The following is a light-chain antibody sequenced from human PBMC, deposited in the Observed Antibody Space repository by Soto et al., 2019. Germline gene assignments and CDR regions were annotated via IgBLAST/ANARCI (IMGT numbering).Light chain of an antibody. J-gene: IGKJ4*01. CDR3: QQYDNLPLT. CDR1: QSVTYRY. CDR2: DAS. V-gene: IGKV3-20*01. Sequence: ETVLTQSPGTLALSPGERVTLSCRASQSVTYRYLAWYQQKPGQAPRLLIYDASNLETGVPSRFSGSGSGTDFTFTISSLQPEDIATYYCQQYDNLPLTFGGGTKVDIK.